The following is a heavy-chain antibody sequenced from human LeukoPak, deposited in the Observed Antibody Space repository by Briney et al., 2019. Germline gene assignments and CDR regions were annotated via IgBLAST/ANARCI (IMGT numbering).Heavy chain of an antibody. J-gene: IGHJ4*02. V-gene: IGHV3-7*01. D-gene: IGHD3/OR15-3a*01. Sequence: GGSLRLSCAASGFIFSSYWMSWVRQAPGKGLEWVANIKQDGSEKYYVDSVKGRFTISRDNAKNSLYLQMNSLRAEDTAVYYCARGWTSDYWGQGTLVTVSS. CDR2: IKQDGSEK. CDR1: GFIFSSYW. CDR3: ARGWTSDY.